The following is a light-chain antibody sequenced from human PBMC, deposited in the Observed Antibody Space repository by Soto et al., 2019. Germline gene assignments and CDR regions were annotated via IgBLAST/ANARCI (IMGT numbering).Light chain of an antibody. J-gene: IGLJ3*02. Sequence: QPVLTQSPSASASLGASVTLTCTLSSGRSGYAIAWHQQQPGKGPRYLMKVDNDGSHIKGDGIPDRFSGSSSGAERYLTISSLQSEDEADYYCQTWATGLRVFGGGTKLTVL. CDR1: SGRSGYA. CDR3: QTWATGLRV. V-gene: IGLV4-69*01. CDR2: VDNDGSH.